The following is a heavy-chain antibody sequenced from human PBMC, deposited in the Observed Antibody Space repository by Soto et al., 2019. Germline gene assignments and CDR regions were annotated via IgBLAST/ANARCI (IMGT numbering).Heavy chain of an antibody. J-gene: IGHJ6*02. V-gene: IGHV5-51*01. Sequence: GESLKISCKGSGYSFTSYWIGWVRQMPGKGLEWMGIIYPGDSDTRYSPSFQGQVTISADKSISTAYLQWSSLKASDTAMYYCARSSAGRYYYYGMDVWGQGTTVTVSS. CDR2: IYPGDSDT. D-gene: IGHD6-13*01. CDR1: GYSFTSYW. CDR3: ARSSAGRYYYYGMDV.